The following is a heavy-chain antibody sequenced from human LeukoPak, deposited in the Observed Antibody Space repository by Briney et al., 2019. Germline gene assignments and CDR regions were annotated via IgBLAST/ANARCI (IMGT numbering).Heavy chain of an antibody. CDR3: ARSFSARMFFDY. J-gene: IGHJ4*02. D-gene: IGHD2/OR15-2a*01. V-gene: IGHV4-59*01. CDR2: IYSSGST. CDR1: GGSISSYY. Sequence: KPSETLSLTCTVSGGSISSYYWSWIRQPPGKGLEWIGYIYSSGSTNYNPSLKSRVIISLDTSKGQFSLKLSSVTAADTAVYYCARSFSARMFFDYWGQGSLVTVSS.